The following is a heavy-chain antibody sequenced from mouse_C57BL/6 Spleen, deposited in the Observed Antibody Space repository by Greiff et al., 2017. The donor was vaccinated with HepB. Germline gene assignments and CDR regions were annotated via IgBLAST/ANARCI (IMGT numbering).Heavy chain of an antibody. V-gene: IGHV1-64*01. J-gene: IGHJ2*01. D-gene: IGHD2-3*01. Sequence: VQLQHPGAELVKPGASVKLSCKASGYTFTSYWMHWVKQRPGQGLEWIGMIHPNSGSTNYNEKFKSKATLTVDKSSSTAYMQLSSLTSEDSAVYYCARKGDGYYYFDYWGQGTTLTVSS. CDR3: ARKGDGYYYFDY. CDR1: GYTFTSYW. CDR2: IHPNSGST.